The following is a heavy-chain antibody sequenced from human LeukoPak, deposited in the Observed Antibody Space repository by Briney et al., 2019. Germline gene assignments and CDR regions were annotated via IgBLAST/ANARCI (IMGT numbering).Heavy chain of an antibody. CDR2: INHSGST. Sequence: PSETLSLTCAVYGGSFSGYYWSWIRQPPGKGLEWIGEINHSGSTNYNPSPKSRVTISVDTSKNQFSLKLSSVTAADTAVYYCARRIRIVVVPAAIRGGPMDVWGKGTTVTVSS. D-gene: IGHD2-2*02. V-gene: IGHV4-34*01. CDR1: GGSFSGYY. J-gene: IGHJ6*03. CDR3: ARRIRIVVVPAAIRGGPMDV.